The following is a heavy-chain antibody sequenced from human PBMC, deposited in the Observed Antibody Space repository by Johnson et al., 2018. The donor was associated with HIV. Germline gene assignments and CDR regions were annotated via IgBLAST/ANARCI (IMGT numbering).Heavy chain of an antibody. Sequence: VQLVESGGGVVQPGRSLRLSCAASGFTFSSYAMHWVRQAPGKGLEYVSAISSNGGSTYYANSVKGRFTISRDNSKNSLYLQMNSLRTEDTALYYCAKGGVAAAKGAFDIWGQGTMVTVSS. CDR1: GFTFSSYA. V-gene: IGHV3-64*01. CDR3: AKGGVAAAKGAFDI. D-gene: IGHD6-25*01. J-gene: IGHJ3*02. CDR2: ISSNGGST.